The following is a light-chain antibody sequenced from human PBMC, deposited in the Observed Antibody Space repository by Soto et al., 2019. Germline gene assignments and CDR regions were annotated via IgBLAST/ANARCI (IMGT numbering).Light chain of an antibody. CDR3: QSADSSGTYYV. V-gene: IGLV3-25*03. CDR1: ALPKQF. CDR2: KDT. J-gene: IGLJ1*01. Sequence: SYELTQPPSVSVSPGQTARITCSGDALPKQFAYWYQQKAGQAPVLVIYKDTERPSGIPVRFSGSTSGTTVTLTISGVQAEDEADYYWQSADSSGTYYVFGTGTKLTVL.